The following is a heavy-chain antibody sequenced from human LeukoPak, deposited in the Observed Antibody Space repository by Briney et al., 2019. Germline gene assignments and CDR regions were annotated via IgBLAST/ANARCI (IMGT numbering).Heavy chain of an antibody. CDR2: IGTAGDT. D-gene: IGHD6-13*01. Sequence: GGSLRLSCAASGFTFSSYDMHWVRQATGKGLEWVSAIGTAGDTYYPGSVKGRFTISRENTKNSLYLQMNSLRAGDTAVYYCARGGSSWYLGYWGQGTLVTVSS. CDR1: GFTFSSYD. J-gene: IGHJ4*02. V-gene: IGHV3-13*04. CDR3: ARGGSSWYLGY.